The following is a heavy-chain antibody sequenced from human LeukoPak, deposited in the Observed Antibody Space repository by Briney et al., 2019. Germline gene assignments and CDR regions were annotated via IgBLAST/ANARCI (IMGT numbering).Heavy chain of an antibody. V-gene: IGHV4-39*07. J-gene: IGHJ3*02. Sequence: PSQTLSLTCTVSGGSISSSSYYWGWIRQPPGKGLEWIGSIYYSGSTYYNPSLKSRVTISVDTSKNQFSLKLSSVTAADTAVYYCARGGEMTTDAFDIWGQGTMVTVSS. D-gene: IGHD5-24*01. CDR3: ARGGEMTTDAFDI. CDR2: IYYSGST. CDR1: GGSISSSSYY.